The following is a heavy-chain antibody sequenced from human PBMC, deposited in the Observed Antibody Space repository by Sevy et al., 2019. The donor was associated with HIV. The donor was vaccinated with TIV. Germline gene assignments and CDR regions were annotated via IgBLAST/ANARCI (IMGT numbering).Heavy chain of an antibody. D-gene: IGHD6-13*01. CDR2: TYYRSKWYN. Sequence: KQSQTLSLTCAISGDSVSSNSAAWNWIRQSPSRGLEWLGRTYYRSKWYNDYAVSVKSRITINPDTSKNQFSLQLNSVTPEDTAVYYCARDRAAARIPFFNYYYMDVWGKGTTVTVSS. CDR3: ARDRAAARIPFFNYYYMDV. CDR1: GDSVSSNSAA. J-gene: IGHJ6*03. V-gene: IGHV6-1*01.